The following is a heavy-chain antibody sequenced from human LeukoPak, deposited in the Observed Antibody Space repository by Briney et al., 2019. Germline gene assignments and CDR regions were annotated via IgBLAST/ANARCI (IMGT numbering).Heavy chain of an antibody. CDR1: GGSISSGGYS. CDR2: IYHSGST. V-gene: IGHV4-30-2*01. D-gene: IGHD6-13*01. J-gene: IGHJ3*02. Sequence: SETLSLTCAVSGGSISSGGYSWSWIRQPPGKGLEWIGYIYHSGSTYYNPSLKSRVTISVDRSKNQFSLKLSSVTAADTAVYYCARESSGYSSGWYGSAFDIWGQGTMVTVSS. CDR3: ARESSGYSSGWYGSAFDI.